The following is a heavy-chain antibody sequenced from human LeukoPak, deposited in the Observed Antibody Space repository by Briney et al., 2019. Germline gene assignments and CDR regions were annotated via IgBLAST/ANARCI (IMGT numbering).Heavy chain of an antibody. CDR3: AREWQGGIAAAGTRIEGDY. D-gene: IGHD6-13*01. V-gene: IGHV3-7*01. CDR1: GFSVSGYW. CDR2: IKQDGSEK. J-gene: IGHJ4*02. Sequence: GGSLRLSCAVSGFSVSGYWMTWVRQAPGKGLEWVANIKQDGSEKNYVDSVKGRFTISRDNAENSLFLQMNSLRVEDTAVYYCAREWQGGIAAAGTRIEGDYWGQGTPVAVSS.